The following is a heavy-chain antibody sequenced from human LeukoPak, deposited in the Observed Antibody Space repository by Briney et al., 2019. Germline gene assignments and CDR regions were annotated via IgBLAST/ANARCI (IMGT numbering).Heavy chain of an antibody. Sequence: SETLSLTCTVSVYSITRGYYWGWIRQPPGKGLECIGSIYYSGSTYYNPSLKSRVTISVDTSKNQFSLKLSFVTAADTAVYYCARIEYSSSCDYWGQGTLVTVSS. CDR2: IYYSGST. CDR1: VYSITRGYY. D-gene: IGHD6-6*01. V-gene: IGHV4-38-2*02. J-gene: IGHJ4*02. CDR3: ARIEYSSSCDY.